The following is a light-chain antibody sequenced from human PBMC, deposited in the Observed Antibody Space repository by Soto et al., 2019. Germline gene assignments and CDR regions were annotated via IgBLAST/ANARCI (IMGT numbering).Light chain of an antibody. V-gene: IGKV1-5*01. CDR1: QTISSY. CDR3: QHYNSYSEFS. J-gene: IGKJ3*01. Sequence: DIQMTQSPSSLSASVGDRVIITCRASQTISSYLNWYQQKPGKAPKLLIYAAPSLQSGVPSRFSGSGSGTEFTLTISSLQPDDFATYYCQHYNSYSEFSFGPGTKVDIK. CDR2: AAP.